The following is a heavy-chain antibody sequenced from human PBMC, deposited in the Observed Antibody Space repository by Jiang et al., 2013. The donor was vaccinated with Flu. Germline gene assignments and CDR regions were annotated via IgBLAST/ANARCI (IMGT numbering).Heavy chain of an antibody. Sequence: SGAEVKKPGASVKVSCKASGYTFTSYGISWVRQAPGQGLEWMGWISAYNGNTNYAQKLQGRVTMTTDTSTSTAYMELRSLRSDDTAVYYCARDYYDSSGYYSLSVLFSYWGQGTLVTVSS. D-gene: IGHD3-22*01. CDR2: ISAYNGNT. V-gene: IGHV1-18*01. J-gene: IGHJ4*02. CDR1: GYTFTSYG. CDR3: ARDYYDSSGYYSLSVLFSY.